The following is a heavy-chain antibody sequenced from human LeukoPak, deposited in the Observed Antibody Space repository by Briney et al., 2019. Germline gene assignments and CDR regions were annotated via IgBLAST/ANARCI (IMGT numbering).Heavy chain of an antibody. CDR3: ARVVSIAAAGPLDY. D-gene: IGHD6-13*01. Sequence: GGSLRLSCAASGFTFSSYAMHWVRQAPGKGLEYVSAISSNGGSTYYANSVKGRFTISRDNSKNTLYLQMGSPRAEDMAVYYCARVVSIAAAGPLDYWGQGTLDTVSS. CDR2: ISSNGGST. CDR1: GFTFSSYA. J-gene: IGHJ4*02. V-gene: IGHV3-64*01.